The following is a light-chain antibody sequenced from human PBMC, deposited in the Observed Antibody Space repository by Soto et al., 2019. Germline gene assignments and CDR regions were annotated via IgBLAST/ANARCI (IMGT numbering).Light chain of an antibody. J-gene: IGKJ1*01. V-gene: IGKV3-15*01. Sequence: EIVVTQSPALLSVSPGERVTLSCRASQSVISSIAWYQQKLGQAPRLLIYGASTRATGIPARFSGSGSGTEFFLTISSLQSEDFALYYCHQRQSWPRTFGQGT. CDR2: GAS. CDR3: HQRQSWPRT. CDR1: QSVISS.